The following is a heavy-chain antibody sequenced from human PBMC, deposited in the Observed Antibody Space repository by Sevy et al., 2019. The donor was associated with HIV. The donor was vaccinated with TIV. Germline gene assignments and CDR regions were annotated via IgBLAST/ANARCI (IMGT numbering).Heavy chain of an antibody. D-gene: IGHD3-3*01. CDR1: GFTFDDYA. CDR2: VSWNSGSI. Sequence: GGSLRLSCAASGFTFDDYAMHWVRQAPGKGLEWVSGVSWNSGSIGYADSVKGRVTISRDNAKNSLYLQMNSLRAEDTALYYCAKAHTSGYYTDAMDVWGKGTTVTVSS. J-gene: IGHJ6*04. CDR3: AKAHTSGYYTDAMDV. V-gene: IGHV3-9*01.